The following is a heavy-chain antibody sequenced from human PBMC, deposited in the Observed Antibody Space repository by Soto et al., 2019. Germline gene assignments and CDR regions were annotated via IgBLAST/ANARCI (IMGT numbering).Heavy chain of an antibody. V-gene: IGHV3-9*01. CDR2: ISWKSGSI. CDR1: GFIFEDYA. CDR3: ARGLSYGLGSYVLFDAFDT. Sequence: EVQVVESGGGLVQPGRSLRLSCAASGFIFEDYAMHWVRQAPGKGLEWVSGISWKSGSIDYADSVTGRFTISRDNAKNSLYLQMNNLRTEDTALYYCARGLSYGLGSYVLFDAFDTWGQGTRVTVSS. J-gene: IGHJ3*02. D-gene: IGHD3-10*01.